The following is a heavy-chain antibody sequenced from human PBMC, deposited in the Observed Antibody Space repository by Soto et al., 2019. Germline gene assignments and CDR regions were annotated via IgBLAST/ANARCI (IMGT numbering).Heavy chain of an antibody. CDR1: GGSISSGDYY. V-gene: IGHV4-30-4*01. J-gene: IGHJ4*02. CDR3: ARWWFGEFFDY. CDR2: IYYSGST. D-gene: IGHD3-10*01. Sequence: QVQLQESGPGLVKPSQTLSLTCTVSGGSISSGDYYWSWIRQPPGKGLEWIGFIYYSGSTYYNPSLKSRVTISVDTSKNQSSLKLSAVTAADTAVYYCARWWFGEFFDYWGQGTLVTVSS.